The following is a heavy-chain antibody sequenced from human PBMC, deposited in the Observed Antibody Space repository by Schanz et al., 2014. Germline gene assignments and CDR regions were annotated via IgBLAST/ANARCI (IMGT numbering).Heavy chain of an antibody. D-gene: IGHD4-17*01. CDR1: GYTFTSYD. CDR2: ISVYHGHT. V-gene: IGHV1-18*01. CDR3: ARAPVTVGPYHYYMDV. Sequence: QVQLVQSGAGVKKPGASVRLSCEASGYTFTSYDINWVRQAPGQGLEWMGWISVYHGHTNYAEKVHGRVTMTTDTSTSTAYMELRSLRSEDTAVYYCARAPVTVGPYHYYMDVWGKGTTVNVSS. J-gene: IGHJ6*03.